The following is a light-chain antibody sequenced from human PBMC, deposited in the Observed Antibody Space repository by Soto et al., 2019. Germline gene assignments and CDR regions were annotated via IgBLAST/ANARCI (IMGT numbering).Light chain of an antibody. CDR1: QSVSSSY. CDR3: QKYGSSPWK. J-gene: IGKJ1*01. V-gene: IGKV3-20*01. CDR2: GAS. Sequence: EIVLPPSHGTLSFSPVYISHLSFLSSQSVSSSYLAWYQQKPGQVNRIFIYGASRRATGIKDRFSGSGSGTDFTLTISRLEPEDFAVYYCQKYGSSPWKFGQGNKGDIK.